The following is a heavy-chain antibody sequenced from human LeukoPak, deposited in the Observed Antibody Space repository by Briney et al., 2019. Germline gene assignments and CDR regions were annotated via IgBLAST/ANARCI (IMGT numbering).Heavy chain of an antibody. Sequence: SETLSLTCTVSGGSISSYHWSWIRQPPGKGLEWIGYIYYSGNTNYNPSLKSRVTISVDTSKNQFSLKLSSVTAADTAVYYCARDLSPNWYFDLWGRGTLVTVSS. V-gene: IGHV4-59*01. J-gene: IGHJ2*01. CDR1: GGSISSYH. CDR2: IYYSGNT. CDR3: ARDLSPNWYFDL.